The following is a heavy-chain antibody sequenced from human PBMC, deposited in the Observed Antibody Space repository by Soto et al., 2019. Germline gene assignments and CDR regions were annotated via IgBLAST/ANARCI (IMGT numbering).Heavy chain of an antibody. Sequence: LSLTCTVSGGSISGGGYYWSWIRQHPGKGLEWIGYIYYSGSTYYNPSLKSRVTISVDTSKNQFSLKLSSVTAADTAVYYCARERGYSGEGDYFDYWGQGALVTAPQ. CDR1: GGSISGGGYY. D-gene: IGHD5-12*01. CDR3: ARERGYSGEGDYFDY. J-gene: IGHJ4*02. V-gene: IGHV4-31*03. CDR2: IYYSGST.